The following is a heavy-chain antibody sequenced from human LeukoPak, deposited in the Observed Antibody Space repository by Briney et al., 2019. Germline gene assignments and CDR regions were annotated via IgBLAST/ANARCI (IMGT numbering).Heavy chain of an antibody. J-gene: IGHJ4*02. CDR3: ARGGLQPSLWRYFFVY. V-gene: IGHV1-46*01. Sequence: ASVKVSCKASGYTFTSYYMHWVRQAPGQGLEWMGIINPSGGSTSYAQKFQGRVTMTRDMSTSTGYMELSSLRSEDTVVYYCARGGLQPSLWRYFFVYWGQGTLVTVSS. CDR1: GYTFTSYY. CDR2: INPSGGST. D-gene: IGHD4-11*01.